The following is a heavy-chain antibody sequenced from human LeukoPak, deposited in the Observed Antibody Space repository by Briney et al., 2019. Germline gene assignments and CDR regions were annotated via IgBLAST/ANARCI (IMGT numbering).Heavy chain of an antibody. V-gene: IGHV4-34*01. Sequence: PSETLSLTCAVYGGSFSGYYWSWIRQPPGKGLEWIGESNHSGSTKYNPSLKSRVTISADASKNQFSLRLSSVTAADTAVYYCARAEDEFDIWGQGTMVTVSS. J-gene: IGHJ3*02. CDR2: SNHSGST. CDR3: ARAEDEFDI. CDR1: GGSFSGYY. D-gene: IGHD5-24*01.